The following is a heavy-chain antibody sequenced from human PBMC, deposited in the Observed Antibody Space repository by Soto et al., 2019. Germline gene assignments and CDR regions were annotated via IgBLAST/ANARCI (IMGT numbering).Heavy chain of an antibody. D-gene: IGHD4-17*01. CDR1: GGSVSDKTYY. Sequence: SSETLSLTCSVSGGSVSDKTYYWSWIRQPAGKRLEWIGYVYYSGTTNYNPSLKSRVTISVDLSKNRFSLRLSSVTTADTALYYCARTTAVPNTLRSRYFFDYWGQGTLVTVSS. CDR3: ARTTAVPNTLRSRYFFDY. CDR2: VYYSGTT. J-gene: IGHJ4*02. V-gene: IGHV4-61*01.